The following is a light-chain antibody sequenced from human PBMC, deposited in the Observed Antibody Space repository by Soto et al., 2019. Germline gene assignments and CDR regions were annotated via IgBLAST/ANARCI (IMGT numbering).Light chain of an antibody. CDR2: DDN. CDR3: ATWDSSLIAGV. V-gene: IGLV1-51*01. CDR1: NSNIGNNY. Sequence: QSVLTQPPSVSAAPEQKVTVSCSGSNSNIGNNYVSWYQHLPGTAPKLLIYDDNKRPSGIPDRFSGTKSGTSATLAISGLQTGDEADYYCATWDSSLIAGVFGGGTQLTVL. J-gene: IGLJ3*02.